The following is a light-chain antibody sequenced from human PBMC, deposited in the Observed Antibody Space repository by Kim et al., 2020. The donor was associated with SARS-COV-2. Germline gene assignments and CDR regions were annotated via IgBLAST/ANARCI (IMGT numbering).Light chain of an antibody. Sequence: SYELTQPPSVSVSPGLTASITCSGDKLGDKYTYWYQQKPGQSPVLVIYEYSKRPSGIPERFSASNSENTATLTISGTQAIDEADYYCQAWGSRTVVFGGGTKLTVL. CDR3: QAWGSRTVV. CDR1: KLGDKY. CDR2: EYS. J-gene: IGLJ2*01. V-gene: IGLV3-1*01.